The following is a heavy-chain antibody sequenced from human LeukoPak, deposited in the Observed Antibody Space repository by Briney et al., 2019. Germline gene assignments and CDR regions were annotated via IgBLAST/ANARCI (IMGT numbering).Heavy chain of an antibody. D-gene: IGHD3-22*01. CDR2: IWYDGSNK. Sequence: GGSLRLSCAASGFTFSSYGMHWVRQAPGKGLEWVAIIWYDGSNKYYADSVKGRFTISRDNSKNTLCLQMNSLRAEDTAVYYCAKDRDYYDSSGLCYFDFWGQGTLVTVSS. CDR1: GFTFSSYG. CDR3: AKDRDYYDSSGLCYFDF. J-gene: IGHJ4*02. V-gene: IGHV3-33*06.